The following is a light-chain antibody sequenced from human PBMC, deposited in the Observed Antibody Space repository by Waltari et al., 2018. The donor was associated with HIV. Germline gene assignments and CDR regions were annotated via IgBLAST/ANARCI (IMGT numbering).Light chain of an antibody. Sequence: QSALTQPASVSGSPGQSITISCTGTSSDVGGYNYVSWYQQHPGKAPQLMIYEISNRPAGISKRFSGSKSGDTASLTISGLQAEDEADYYCSSYTRNNKVVGNGTKVTVL. CDR1: SSDVGGYNY. CDR2: EIS. CDR3: SSYTRNNKV. V-gene: IGLV2-14*01. J-gene: IGLJ1*01.